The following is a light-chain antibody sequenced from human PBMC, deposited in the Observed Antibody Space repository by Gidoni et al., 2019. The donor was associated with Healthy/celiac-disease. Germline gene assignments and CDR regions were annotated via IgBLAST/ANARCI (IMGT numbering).Light chain of an antibody. J-gene: IGKJ4*01. V-gene: IGKV6-21*01. CDR1: LSICSS. Sequence: EIVLTQSPAFQSVTPKEKVTITCRASLSICSSLSWYQQKPDQSPKLLTKYASQFFSGVPSRFSGSGSGTDFTLTIHRLEAEDAATYYCHQSSSLPVTFGGGAKVEIK. CDR3: HQSSSLPVT. CDR2: YAS.